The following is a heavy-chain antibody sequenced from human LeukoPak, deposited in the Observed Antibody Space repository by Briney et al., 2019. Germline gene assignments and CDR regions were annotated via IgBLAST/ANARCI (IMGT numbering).Heavy chain of an antibody. CDR1: GFTFSSYG. V-gene: IGHV3-30*18. CDR3: AKDLRYYGSGSYLGFDY. Sequence: GRSLRLSCAASGFTFSSYGMHWVRQAPGKGLEWVAVISYDGSNKYYANSVKGRFTISRDNSKNTLYLQMNSLRAEDTAVYYCAKDLRYYGSGSYLGFDYWGQGTLVTVSP. CDR2: ISYDGSNK. D-gene: IGHD3-10*01. J-gene: IGHJ4*02.